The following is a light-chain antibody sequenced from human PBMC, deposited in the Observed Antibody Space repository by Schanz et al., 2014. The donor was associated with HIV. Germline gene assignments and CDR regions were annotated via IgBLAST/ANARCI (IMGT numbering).Light chain of an antibody. J-gene: IGLJ3*02. CDR1: SSDVGAYDR. V-gene: IGLV2-18*02. Sequence: QSALTQPPSASGSPGQSVTISCTGTSSDVGAYDRVSWYQQPPGTAPKLIVYEVKNRPSGVPGRFSGSKSGNTASLTISGLQAEDEADYYCSSYAATSNVLFGGGTKLTVL. CDR3: SSYAATSNVL. CDR2: EVK.